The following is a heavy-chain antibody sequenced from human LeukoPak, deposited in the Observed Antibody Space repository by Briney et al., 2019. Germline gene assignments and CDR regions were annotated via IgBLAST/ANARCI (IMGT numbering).Heavy chain of an antibody. D-gene: IGHD3-22*01. J-gene: IGHJ4*02. CDR2: IYCSGST. CDR3: ARHYDSSVLGYFDY. Sequence: PSETLSLTCTVSGGSISSYYWSWIRQPPGKGLEWIGYIYCSGSTNYSPSLKSRVTISVDTSKNQFSLKLSSVTAADTAVYYCARHYDSSVLGYFDYWGQGTLVTVSS. V-gene: IGHV4-59*01. CDR1: GGSISSYY.